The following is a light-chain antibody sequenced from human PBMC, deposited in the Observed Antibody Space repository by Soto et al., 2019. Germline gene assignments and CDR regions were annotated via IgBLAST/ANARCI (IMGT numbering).Light chain of an antibody. CDR3: QQYSSYWT. V-gene: IGKV1-5*03. J-gene: IGKJ1*01. CDR2: KSS. CDR1: QDLDKW. Sequence: ILMSQSPSSLSASVGARVTITCRASQDLDKWLAWYQQKPGKAPNLLIYKSSTLRDGVPPRFSGFGSGTEYILTFSDLQPDDFGTYYCQQYSSYWTFGQGTLVEIK.